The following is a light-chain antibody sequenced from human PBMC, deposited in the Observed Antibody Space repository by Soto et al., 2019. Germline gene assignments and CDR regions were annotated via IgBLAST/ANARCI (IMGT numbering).Light chain of an antibody. CDR2: GAS. V-gene: IGKV3-20*01. J-gene: IGKJ1*01. CDR3: QQYGRSRWT. Sequence: EIVLTQSPGTLSLSPGERATLSCRASQSVSSIYLAWYQQKPGQAPRLLIYGASSRATGIPDRFSGSGYGTDFTLTISRLEPEDFAVYYCQQYGRSRWTFGQGTKVEI. CDR1: QSVSSIY.